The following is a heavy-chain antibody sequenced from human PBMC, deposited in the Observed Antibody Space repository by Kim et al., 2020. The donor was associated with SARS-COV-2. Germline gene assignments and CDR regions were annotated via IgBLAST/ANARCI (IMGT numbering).Heavy chain of an antibody. Sequence: NYAQKFQGRVTMTRDTSTTTVYMELSSLRSEDTAVYYCARRFSSSSPIDYWGQGTLVTVSS. D-gene: IGHD6-6*01. V-gene: IGHV1-46*01. CDR3: ARRFSSSSPIDY. J-gene: IGHJ4*02.